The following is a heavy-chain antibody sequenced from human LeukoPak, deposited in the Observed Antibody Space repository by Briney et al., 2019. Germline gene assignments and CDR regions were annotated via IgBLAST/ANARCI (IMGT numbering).Heavy chain of an antibody. V-gene: IGHV1-2*06. CDR1: GYTFTGYY. CDR3: AGDNTPYYDFWSGYYTYWFDP. D-gene: IGHD3-3*01. CDR2: INPNSGGT. Sequence: ASVKVSCKASGYTFTGYYMHWVRQAPGQGLEWMGRINPNSGGTNYAQKFQGRVTMTRDTSISTAYMELSRLRSDDTAVYYCAGDNTPYYDFWSGYYTYWFDPWGQGTLVTVSS. J-gene: IGHJ5*02.